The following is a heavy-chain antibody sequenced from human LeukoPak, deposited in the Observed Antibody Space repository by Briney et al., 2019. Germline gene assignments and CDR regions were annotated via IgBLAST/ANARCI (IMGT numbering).Heavy chain of an antibody. CDR2: INPNSGGT. CDR1: GYTFTGYY. Sequence: GASVKVSCKASGYTFTGYYMHWVRQAPGQGLEWMGWINPNSGGTNYAQKFQGRVTMTRDTSISTAYMELSRLRSDDTAVYYCAVSEYQLRRQDAFDIWGDGTMVTASS. J-gene: IGHJ3*02. CDR3: AVSEYQLRRQDAFDI. V-gene: IGHV1-2*02. D-gene: IGHD2-2*01.